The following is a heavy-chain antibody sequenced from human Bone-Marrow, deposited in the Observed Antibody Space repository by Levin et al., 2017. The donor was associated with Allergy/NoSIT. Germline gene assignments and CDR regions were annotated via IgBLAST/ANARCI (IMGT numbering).Heavy chain of an antibody. V-gene: IGHV4-38-2*02. Sequence: PSETLSLTCSVSGYSISSGYYWGWIRQSPGRGLQWIASIYHTGNTYYNPSLRSRVTLSVDTSTNQFSLHLRSVTAADTAVYYCAIRPSLGGMAWGQGTLVIVSS. D-gene: IGHD4-23*01. CDR2: IYHTGNT. J-gene: IGHJ5*02. CDR3: AIRPSLGGMA. CDR1: GYSISSGYY.